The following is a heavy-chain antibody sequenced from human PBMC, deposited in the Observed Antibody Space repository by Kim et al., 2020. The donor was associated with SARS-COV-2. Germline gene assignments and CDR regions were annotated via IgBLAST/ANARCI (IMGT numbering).Heavy chain of an antibody. Sequence: TNYNPALKSRVTISVDKSKNHFSLNLNAVTAADTAVYYCSGSTGWYRLDYWGQGTLVTVSS. D-gene: IGHD6-19*01. V-gene: IGHV4-4*02. CDR3: SGSTGWYRLDY. J-gene: IGHJ4*02. CDR2: T.